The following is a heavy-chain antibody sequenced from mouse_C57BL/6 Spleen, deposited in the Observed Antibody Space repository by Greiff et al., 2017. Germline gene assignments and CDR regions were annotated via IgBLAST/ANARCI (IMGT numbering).Heavy chain of an antibody. Sequence: QVQLQQPGAELVRPGSSVKLSCKASGYTFTSYWMDWVKQRPGQGLEWIGNIYPSDSETHYNQKFKDKATLTVDKSSSTAYMQLSSLTSEDSAVYYCARRAHSYFDYWGQGTTLTVSS. D-gene: IGHD3-1*01. CDR1: GYTFTSYW. V-gene: IGHV1-61*01. J-gene: IGHJ2*01. CDR3: ARRAHSYFDY. CDR2: IYPSDSET.